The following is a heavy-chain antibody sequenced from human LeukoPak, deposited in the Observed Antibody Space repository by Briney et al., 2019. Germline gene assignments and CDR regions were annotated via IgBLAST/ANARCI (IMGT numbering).Heavy chain of an antibody. CDR1: GGSISSYY. V-gene: IGHV4-59*01. CDR2: IYYSGST. CDR3: ARGLGYCSSTSCSDY. Sequence: SETLSLTCTVSGGSISSYYWSWIRQPPGKGLEWIGYIYYSGSTNYNPSLKSRVTISVDTSKNQFSLKLSSVTAADTAVYYCARGLGYCSSTSCSDYWGQGTLVTVSS. J-gene: IGHJ4*02. D-gene: IGHD2-2*01.